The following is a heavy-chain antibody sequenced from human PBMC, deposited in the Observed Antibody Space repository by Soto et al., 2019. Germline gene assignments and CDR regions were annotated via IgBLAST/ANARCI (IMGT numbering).Heavy chain of an antibody. CDR2: ISAYNGNT. CDR1: GYTFTRDG. V-gene: IGHV1-18*04. J-gene: IGHJ5*02. Sequence: VKVACKASGYTFTRDGISWVRHAPVQGLEWMGCISAYNGNTNYAQKLQGRVTMTTDTSTSTAYMELRSLRSDDTAVYYCARDLGYDSSGYYYWFDPWGQGTLVTVSS. CDR3: ARDLGYDSSGYYYWFDP. D-gene: IGHD3-22*01.